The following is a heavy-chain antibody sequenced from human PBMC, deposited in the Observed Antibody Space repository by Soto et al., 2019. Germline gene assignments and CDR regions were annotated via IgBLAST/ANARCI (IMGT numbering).Heavy chain of an antibody. D-gene: IGHD1-7*01. CDR2: ISYDGSNK. CDR1: GFTFSSYA. V-gene: IGHV3-30-3*01. CDR3: ARDERLELRPFED. Sequence: QVQLVESGGGVVQPGRSLRLSCAASGFTFSSYAMHWVHQAPGKGLEWVAVISYDGSNKYYADSVKGRFTISRDNSKNTLYLQMNSLRAEDTAVYYCARDERLELRPFEDWGQGTLVTVSS. J-gene: IGHJ4*02.